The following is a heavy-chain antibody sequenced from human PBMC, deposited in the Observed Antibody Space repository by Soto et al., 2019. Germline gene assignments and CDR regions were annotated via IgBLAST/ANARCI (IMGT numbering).Heavy chain of an antibody. J-gene: IGHJ4*02. CDR2: ISSSSSYT. CDR3: ARDLGYYDSSGYYGY. CDR1: GFTFSDYY. D-gene: IGHD3-22*01. V-gene: IGHV3-11*06. Sequence: GGSLRLSCAASGFTFSDYYMSWIRQAPGKGLEWVSYISSSSSYTNYADSVKGRFTISRDNAKNSLYLQMNSLRAEDTAVYYCARDLGYYDSSGYYGYWGQGTLVTVSS.